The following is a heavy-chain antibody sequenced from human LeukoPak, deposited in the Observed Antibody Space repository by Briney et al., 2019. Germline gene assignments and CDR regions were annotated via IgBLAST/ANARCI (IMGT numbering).Heavy chain of an antibody. J-gene: IGHJ5*02. V-gene: IGHV4-34*01. Sequence: SETLSLTCAVYGGSFSGYYWSWIRQPPGKGLEWIREINHSGSTNYNPSLKSRVTISVDTSKNQFSLKLSSVTAADTAVYYCARGRAYRIAAAGTVSAFDPWGQGTLVTVSS. CDR1: GGSFSGYY. CDR3: ARGRAYRIAAAGTVSAFDP. CDR2: INHSGST. D-gene: IGHD6-13*01.